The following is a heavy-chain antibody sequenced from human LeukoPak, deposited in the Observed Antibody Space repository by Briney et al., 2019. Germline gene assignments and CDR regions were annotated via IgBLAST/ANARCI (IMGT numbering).Heavy chain of an antibody. Sequence: VGSLRLSCAASGFTFSSYGMHWVRQAPGKGLEWVAVIWYDGSNKYYADSVKGRFTISRDNSKNTLYLQMNSLRAEDTAVYYCARGPSITGTTPYFYYMDVWGKGTTVTVSS. J-gene: IGHJ6*03. V-gene: IGHV3-33*01. CDR2: IWYDGSNK. CDR3: ARGPSITGTTPYFYYMDV. CDR1: GFTFSSYG. D-gene: IGHD1-7*01.